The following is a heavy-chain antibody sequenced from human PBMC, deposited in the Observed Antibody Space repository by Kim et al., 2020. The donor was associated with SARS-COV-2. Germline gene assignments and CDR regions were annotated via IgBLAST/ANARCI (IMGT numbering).Heavy chain of an antibody. J-gene: IGHJ4*02. CDR2: INHSGST. CDR1: GGSFSGYY. Sequence: SETLSLTCAVYGGSFSGYYWSWIRQPPGKGLEWIGEINHSGSTNYNPSLKSRVTISVDTSKNQFSLKLSSVTAADTAVYYCARLSSRAIPFDYWGQGTLVTVSS. V-gene: IGHV4-34*01. CDR3: ARLSSRAIPFDY. D-gene: IGHD3-10*01.